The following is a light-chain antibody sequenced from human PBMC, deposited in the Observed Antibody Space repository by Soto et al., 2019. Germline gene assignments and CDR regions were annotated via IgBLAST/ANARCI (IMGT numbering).Light chain of an antibody. V-gene: IGLV3-25*02. CDR3: QSADSSGTYV. CDR2: KDS. Sequence: YELTQPPSVSVSPGQTARITCSGDALPKQYAYWYQQKPGQAPVLVIYKDSERPSGIPERFSGSSSGTTVTLTISGVQAEDEADYYCQSADSSGTYVFGTGTKVTVL. CDR1: ALPKQY. J-gene: IGLJ1*01.